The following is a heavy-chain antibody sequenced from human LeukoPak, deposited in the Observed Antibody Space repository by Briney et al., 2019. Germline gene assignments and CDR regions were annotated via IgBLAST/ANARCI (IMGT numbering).Heavy chain of an antibody. Sequence: SETLSLTCTVSGGSISSYYWSWIRQPPGKGLEWIGYIYYSGSTNYNPSLKSRVTISVDTSKNQFSLKLSSVTAADTAVYYCASWKVVVSNGGCDIWGQGTMVTVSS. V-gene: IGHV4-59*01. CDR1: GGSISSYY. D-gene: IGHD2-15*01. CDR2: IYYSGST. J-gene: IGHJ3*02. CDR3: ASWKVVVSNGGCDI.